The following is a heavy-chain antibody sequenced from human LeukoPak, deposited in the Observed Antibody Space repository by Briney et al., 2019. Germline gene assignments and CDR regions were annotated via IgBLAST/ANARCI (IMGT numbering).Heavy chain of an antibody. Sequence: GRSLRLSCAASGFTFSSYGMHWVRQAPGKGLEWVAVIWYDGSNKYYADSVKGRFTISRDNSKNTLYLQMNSLRAEDTAVYYCARGGNYDFWSGYNYYGMDVWGQGTTVTVSS. CDR3: ARGGNYDFWSGYNYYGMDV. CDR2: IWYDGSNK. V-gene: IGHV3-33*08. D-gene: IGHD3-3*01. J-gene: IGHJ6*02. CDR1: GFTFSSYG.